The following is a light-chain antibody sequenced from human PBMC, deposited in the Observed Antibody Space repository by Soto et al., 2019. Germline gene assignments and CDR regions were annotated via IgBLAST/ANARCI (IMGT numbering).Light chain of an antibody. V-gene: IGLV1-44*01. J-gene: IGLJ2*01. Sequence: QSVLTQPPSASGTPGQRVTISCSGSSSNIGSNSVNWYQQLPGTAPKLLINSYNQRPSGVPERFSGSKSGTSASLAISGLQSEDEADYYCAAWDDSLNGPVFGGGTKLTVL. CDR1: SSNIGSNS. CDR3: AAWDDSLNGPV. CDR2: SYN.